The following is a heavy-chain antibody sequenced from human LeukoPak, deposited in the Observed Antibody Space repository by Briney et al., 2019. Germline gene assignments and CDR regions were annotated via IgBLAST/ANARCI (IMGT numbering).Heavy chain of an antibody. D-gene: IGHD6-13*01. J-gene: IGHJ4*02. V-gene: IGHV2-70*04. CDR3: ARTRGGGSWYYFDY. CDR1: GFSLSTSGMS. CDR2: IDWDDDK. Sequence: SGPTLVNPTQTLTLTCTFSGFSLSTSGMSVSWIRQPPGKALEWLARIDWDDDKFYSTSLKTRLTISKDTSKNQVVLTMANMDPVDTATYYCARTRGGGSWYYFDYWGQGTLVTVSS.